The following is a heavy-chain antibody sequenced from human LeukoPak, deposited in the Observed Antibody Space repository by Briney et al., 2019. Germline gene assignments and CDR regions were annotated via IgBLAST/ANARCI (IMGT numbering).Heavy chain of an antibody. D-gene: IGHD6-19*01. Sequence: PGGSLRLSCAASGFTFRTYWMHWVRQGPGKGLLWVSRITTDGSSTKYADSVKGRFTISRDNAKNTLYLQMNSLRAEDTAVYYCARPISSGSIDYWGQGTLVIVSS. CDR2: ITTDGSST. CDR3: ARPISSGSIDY. J-gene: IGHJ4*02. CDR1: GFTFRTYW. V-gene: IGHV3-74*03.